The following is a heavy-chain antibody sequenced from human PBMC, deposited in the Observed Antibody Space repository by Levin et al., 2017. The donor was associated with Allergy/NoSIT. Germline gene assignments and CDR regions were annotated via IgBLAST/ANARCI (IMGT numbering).Heavy chain of an antibody. CDR3: TREYYYDSSGIAWW. CDR1: GFTFGDYA. V-gene: IGHV3-49*03. CDR2: IRSKAYGGTT. D-gene: IGHD3-22*01. Sequence: PGGSLRLSCTASGFTFGDYAMSWFRQAPGKGLEWVGFIRSKAYGGTTEYAASVKGRFTISRDDSKSIAYLQMNSLKTEDTAVYYCTREYYYDSSGIAWWWGQGTLVTVSS. J-gene: IGHJ4*02.